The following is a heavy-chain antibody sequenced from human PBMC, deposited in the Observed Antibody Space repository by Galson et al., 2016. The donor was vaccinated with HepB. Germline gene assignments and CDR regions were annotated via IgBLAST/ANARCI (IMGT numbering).Heavy chain of an antibody. J-gene: IGHJ4*02. V-gene: IGHV4-34*01. CDR1: GGSFSAYS. CDR2: INHSGRT. D-gene: IGHD5-12*01. CDR3: ARAWLRSSIDY. Sequence: SETLSLTCAVYGGSFSAYSWNWIRQPPGKGLEWIGEINHSGRTNYNPSLKSRVTISLDTSKNQFSLILSSVTAADTAVFYCARAWLRSSIDYWGQGNLVIVSS.